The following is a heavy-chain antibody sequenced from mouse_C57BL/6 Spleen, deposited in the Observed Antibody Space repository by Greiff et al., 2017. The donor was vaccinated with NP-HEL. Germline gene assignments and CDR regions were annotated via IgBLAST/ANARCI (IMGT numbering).Heavy chain of an antibody. J-gene: IGHJ4*01. CDR2: IYPGSGST. V-gene: IGHV1-55*01. CDR1: GYTFTSYW. Sequence: QVQLQQPGAELVKPGASVKMSCEASGYTFTSYWITWVKQRPGQGLEWIGDIYPGSGSTNYNEKFKSKATLTVDTSSSTAYMQLSSLTSEDSAVYYCAKEYGSLYYYAMDYWGQGTSVTVSS. D-gene: IGHD1-1*01. CDR3: AKEYGSLYYYAMDY.